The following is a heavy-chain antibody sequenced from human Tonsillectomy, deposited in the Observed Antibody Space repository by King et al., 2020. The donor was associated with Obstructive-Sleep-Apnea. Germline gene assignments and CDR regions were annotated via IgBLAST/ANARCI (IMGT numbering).Heavy chain of an antibody. Sequence: VQLVESGAEVKKPGASVKVSCKASGYTFTGYYMHWVRQAPGQGLEWMGWINPNSGGTNYAQRFQGWVTMTRDTSISTAYMGLSRLKSDDTAVYYCAREAGYCTNGVCYGYGMDVWGQGTTVTVSS. CDR3: AREAGYCTNGVCYGYGMDV. CDR1: GYTFTGYY. CDR2: INPNSGGT. J-gene: IGHJ6*02. D-gene: IGHD2-8*01. V-gene: IGHV1-2*04.